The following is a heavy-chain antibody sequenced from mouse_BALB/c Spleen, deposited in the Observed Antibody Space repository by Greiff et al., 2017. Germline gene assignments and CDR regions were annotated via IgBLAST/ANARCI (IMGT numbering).Heavy chain of an antibody. CDR3: ARVGGSFLYFDV. CDR1: GYTFTSYR. CDR2: INPSTGYT. V-gene: IGHV1-4*01. J-gene: IGHJ1*01. Sequence: QVQLQQSGAELAKPGASVKMSCKASGYTFTSYRMHWVKQRPGQGLEWIGYINPSTGYTEYNQKFKDKATLTADKSSSTAYMQLSSLTSEDSAVYYCARVGGSFLYFDVWGAGTTVTVSS. D-gene: IGHD1-1*01.